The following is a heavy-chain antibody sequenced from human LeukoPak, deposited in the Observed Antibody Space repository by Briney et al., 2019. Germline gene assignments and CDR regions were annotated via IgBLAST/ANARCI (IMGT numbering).Heavy chain of an antibody. D-gene: IGHD3-3*01. J-gene: IGHJ4*02. CDR1: GFAFSPYW. Sequence: GGSLRLSCAASGFAFSPYWMHWVRQAPGKGLTWVSRINSDGSNTWYADSVKGRFTISRNNARNTLSLQMNSLRAEDTALYYCTRDQDGVGTTIDLWGQGTLVTVSS. CDR2: INSDGSNT. V-gene: IGHV3-74*01. CDR3: TRDQDGVGTTIDL.